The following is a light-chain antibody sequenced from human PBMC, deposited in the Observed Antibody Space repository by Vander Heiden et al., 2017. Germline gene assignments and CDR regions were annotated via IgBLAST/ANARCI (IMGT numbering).Light chain of an antibody. V-gene: IGKV3-20*01. Sequence: EIVLTQSPGTLSLSPGERATLSCRASQSVSSSYLAWYQQKPGQAPRLLIYGASSRATGSPDRFSGSGYGKDFTLTISRLEPEEFAVYYCQQYGSAHPRVITFGQGTRLEIK. CDR3: QQYGSAHPRVIT. CDR2: GAS. J-gene: IGKJ5*01. CDR1: QSVSSSY.